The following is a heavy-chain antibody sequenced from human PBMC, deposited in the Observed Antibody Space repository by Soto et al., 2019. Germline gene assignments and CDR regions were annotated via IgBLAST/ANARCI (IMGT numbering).Heavy chain of an antibody. D-gene: IGHD2-15*01. CDR2: IWFDGSNK. CDR1: GFTFSSYA. V-gene: IGHV3-33*01. J-gene: IGHJ4*02. Sequence: GGSLRLSCAASGFTFSSYAIHWVRQSPGKGLEWVAIIWFDGSNKYYADSVKGRFSISRDNSKNTLFLQMDSLRAEDTAVYYCARGQLPAATTYFDFWGQGTLVTVSS. CDR3: ARGQLPAATTYFDF.